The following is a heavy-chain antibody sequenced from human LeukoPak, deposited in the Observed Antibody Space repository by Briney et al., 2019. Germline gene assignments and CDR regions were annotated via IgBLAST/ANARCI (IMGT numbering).Heavy chain of an antibody. V-gene: IGHV1-69*05. CDR1: GGTFSSYA. CDR2: IIPIFGTA. J-gene: IGHJ4*02. Sequence: SVKVSCKASGGTFSSYAISWVRQAPGQGLEWMGGIIPIFGTANYAQKFQGRVTITTDESTSTAYMELSSLRSQDTAVYYCARVSDCTSTSCPPTYWGQGTLVTVSS. D-gene: IGHD2-2*01. CDR3: ARVSDCTSTSCPPTY.